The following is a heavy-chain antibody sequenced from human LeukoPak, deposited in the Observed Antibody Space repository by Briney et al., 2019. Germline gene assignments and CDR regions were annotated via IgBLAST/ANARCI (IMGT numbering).Heavy chain of an antibody. CDR2: FDPEDGET. J-gene: IGHJ3*02. CDR1: GYTLTELS. Sequence: GASVKVSCKVSGYTLTELSMHWVRQAPGKGLEWMGGFDPEDGETIYAQKFQGRVTMTEDTSTDTAYMELSSLRSEDTAVYYCATPVGGATPDDAFDIWGQGTMVTVSS. CDR3: ATPVGGATPDDAFDI. D-gene: IGHD1-26*01. V-gene: IGHV1-24*01.